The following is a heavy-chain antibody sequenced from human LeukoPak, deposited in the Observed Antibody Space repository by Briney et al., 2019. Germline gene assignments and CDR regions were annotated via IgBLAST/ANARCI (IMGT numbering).Heavy chain of an antibody. CDR2: INHSGST. D-gene: IGHD3-10*01. V-gene: IGHV4-34*01. CDR1: GGSFSGYY. Sequence: PSETLSLTCAVYGGSFSGYYWSWIRQPPGKGLEWIGEINHSGSTNYNPSLKSRVTISVDTSKNQFSLKLGSVTAADTAVYYCARGQTYYYGSGSYLRGNWFDPWGQGTLVTVSS. J-gene: IGHJ5*02. CDR3: ARGQTYYYGSGSYLRGNWFDP.